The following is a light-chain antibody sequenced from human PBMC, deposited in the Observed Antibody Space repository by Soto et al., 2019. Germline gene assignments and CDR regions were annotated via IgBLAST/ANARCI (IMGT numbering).Light chain of an antibody. V-gene: IGKV1-8*01. CDR2: AAS. CDR3: QQYYSYPQT. Sequence: AIRMTQSPSSLSASTGDRVTITCGASQGISSYLAWYQQKPGKAPKLLIYAASTLQSGVPSRFSGSGSGTDFTLTISCLQSEDFATYYCQQYYSYPQTFGPGTKV. J-gene: IGKJ1*01. CDR1: QGISSY.